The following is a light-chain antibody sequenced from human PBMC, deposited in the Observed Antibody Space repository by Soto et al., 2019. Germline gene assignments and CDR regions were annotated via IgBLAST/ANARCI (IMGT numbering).Light chain of an antibody. CDR2: YDS. Sequence: SYELTQPPSVSVAPGKTARITCGGKNIGSKSVHWYQQKPGQAPVLVIYYDSDRPSGIPERFSGSNSGNTATLTISRVEAGDEADYYCQVWDSSSDPRGVFGTGTKLTVL. V-gene: IGLV3-21*04. CDR3: QVWDSSSDPRGV. J-gene: IGLJ1*01. CDR1: NIGSKS.